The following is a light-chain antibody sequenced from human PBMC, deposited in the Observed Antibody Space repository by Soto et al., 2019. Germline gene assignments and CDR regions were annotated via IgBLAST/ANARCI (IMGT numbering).Light chain of an antibody. V-gene: IGLV1-51*01. CDR1: SSDIGNNY. Sequence: QSVLTQPPSVSAAPGQTVTISCSGSSSDIGNNYVSWYQQVPGTAPKLLIYDNNKRPSGIPDRFSGSKSGTSATLDITGLQTGDEADYYCGTWDSSLSAGGVFGGGTKLTV. CDR2: DNN. J-gene: IGLJ3*02. CDR3: GTWDSSLSAGGV.